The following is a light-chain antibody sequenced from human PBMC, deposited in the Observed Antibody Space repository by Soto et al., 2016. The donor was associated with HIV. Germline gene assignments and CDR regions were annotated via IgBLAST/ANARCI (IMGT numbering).Light chain of an antibody. CDR2: ATS. J-gene: IGKJ2*01. Sequence: DIQLTQSPSFLSASVGDRVTITCRASQDISTYLAWYQQKPGKAPKLLIYATSTLQSRVPSRFSGSGSGTEFTLTISSLQPEDFATYYCQQYDDYPYTFGQGTKLEIK. CDR1: QDISTY. V-gene: IGKV1-9*01. CDR3: QQYDDYPYT.